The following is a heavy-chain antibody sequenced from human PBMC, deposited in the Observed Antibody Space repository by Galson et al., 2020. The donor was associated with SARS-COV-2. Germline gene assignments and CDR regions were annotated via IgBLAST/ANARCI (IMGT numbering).Heavy chain of an antibody. CDR1: GYTLTELS. J-gene: IGHJ6*02. CDR3: ATDRTGQRKNPYYYYGMDV. Sequence: ASVKVSCKVSGYTLTELSMHWVRQAPGKGLEWMGGFDPEDGETIYAQKFQGRVTMTEDTSTDTAYMELSSLRSEDTAVYYCATDRTGQRKNPYYYYGMDVWGQGTTVTVSS. CDR2: FDPEDGET. V-gene: IGHV1-24*01. D-gene: IGHD6-25*01.